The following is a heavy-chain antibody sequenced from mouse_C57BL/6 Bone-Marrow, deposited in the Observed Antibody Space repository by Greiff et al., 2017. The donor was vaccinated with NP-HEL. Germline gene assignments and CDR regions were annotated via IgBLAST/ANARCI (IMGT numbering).Heavy chain of an antibody. CDR3: AREYYGRPHGYFEV. V-gene: IGHV1-52*01. Sequence: QVQLQQPGAELVRPGSSVKLSCKASGYTFTSYWMHWVKQRPIQGLEWIGNIDPSDSETHYNQNFKDKATLTVDKSSSKAYMKLSSLTSEDSAVEDGAREYYGRPHGYFEVGGRGTTVTVAA. D-gene: IGHD1-1*01. CDR2: IDPSDSET. CDR1: GYTFTSYW. J-gene: IGHJ1*03.